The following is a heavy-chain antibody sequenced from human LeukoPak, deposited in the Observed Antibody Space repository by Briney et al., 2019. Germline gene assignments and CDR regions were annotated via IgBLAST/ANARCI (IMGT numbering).Heavy chain of an antibody. V-gene: IGHV3-7*03. D-gene: IGHD3-3*01. CDR2: IKLDGSEK. CDR3: ARDQYDTWSRRGNFDS. Sequence: PGGSLRLSCEASEFTFSDYSMNWVRQAPGKGLEWVANIKLDGSEKNYVDSVKGRFTISRDNTKNSLYLQMNSLRVEDTAVFYCARDQYDTWSRRGNFDSWGQGTLVIVSS. J-gene: IGHJ4*02. CDR1: EFTFSDYS.